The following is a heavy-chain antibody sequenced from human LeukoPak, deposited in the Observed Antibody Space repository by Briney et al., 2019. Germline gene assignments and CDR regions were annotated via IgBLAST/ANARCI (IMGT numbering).Heavy chain of an antibody. CDR1: GFTVSSNY. J-gene: IGHJ6*02. V-gene: IGHV3-66*01. Sequence: GSLRLSCAASGFTVSSNYMSWVRQAPGKGLEWVSVIYSGGSTYYADSVKGRFTISRDNSKNTLYLQMNSLRAEDTAVYYCARMESGYYYGMDVWGQGTTVTVSS. CDR3: ARMESGYYYGMDV. D-gene: IGHD1-1*01. CDR2: IYSGGST.